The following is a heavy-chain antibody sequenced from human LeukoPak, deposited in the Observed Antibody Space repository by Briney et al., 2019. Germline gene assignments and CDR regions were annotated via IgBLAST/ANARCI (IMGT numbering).Heavy chain of an antibody. D-gene: IGHD3-16*01. Sequence: ETLSNTCTVSAGSISTYYCIWIPQPPRKGLDRIGYIYYSGSTNYNPSLKSRVTISVDTSKNQFSLKLSSVTAADTGVYYCARGLGELDYWGQGTLVTVSS. CDR1: AGSISTYY. V-gene: IGHV4-59*01. J-gene: IGHJ4*02. CDR3: ARGLGELDY. CDR2: IYYSGST.